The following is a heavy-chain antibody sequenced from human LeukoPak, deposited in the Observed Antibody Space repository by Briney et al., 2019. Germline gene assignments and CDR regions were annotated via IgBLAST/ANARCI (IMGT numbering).Heavy chain of an antibody. J-gene: IGHJ4*02. CDR1: GYSISSGYY. Sequence: SETLSLTCTVSGYSISSGYYWGWIRQPPGKGLEWIGSIYHSGSTYYNPSLKSRVTISVDTSKNQFSLKLSSVTAADTAVYYCARDVALVGATNYFDYWGQGTLVTVSS. D-gene: IGHD1-26*01. CDR2: IYHSGST. CDR3: ARDVALVGATNYFDY. V-gene: IGHV4-38-2*02.